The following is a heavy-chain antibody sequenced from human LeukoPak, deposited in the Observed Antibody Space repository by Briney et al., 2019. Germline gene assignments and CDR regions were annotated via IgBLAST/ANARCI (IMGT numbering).Heavy chain of an antibody. Sequence: GGSLRLSCAAFGFTFDDYGMSWVRQTPGKGLEWVSGINWNSGRTGYAETVKGRFSISRDNAKNSLYLQMDSLRAEDTALYYCARGYRELPFDYWGQGTLVTVSS. J-gene: IGHJ4*02. V-gene: IGHV3-20*04. CDR1: GFTFDDYG. D-gene: IGHD5-24*01. CDR3: ARGYRELPFDY. CDR2: INWNSGRT.